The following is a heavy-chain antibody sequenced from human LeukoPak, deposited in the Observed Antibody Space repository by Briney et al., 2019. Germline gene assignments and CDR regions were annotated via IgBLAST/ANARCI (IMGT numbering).Heavy chain of an antibody. D-gene: IGHD3-10*01. J-gene: IGHJ4*02. CDR1: GFTFSSYW. V-gene: IGHV3-7*03. CDR2: IKQDGSEK. CDR3: ARASWGSGSYYNLVDY. Sequence: GGSLRLSCAASGFTFSSYWMSWVRQAPGKGLEWVANIKQDGSEKYYVDSVKGRFTISRDNAKNSLYLQMNSLRAEDTAVYYCARASWGSGSYYNLVDYRGQGTLVTVSS.